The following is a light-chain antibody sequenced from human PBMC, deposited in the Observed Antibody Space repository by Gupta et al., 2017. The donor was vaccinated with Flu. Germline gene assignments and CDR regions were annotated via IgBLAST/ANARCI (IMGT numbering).Light chain of an antibody. CDR2: GAS. J-gene: IGKJ1*01. CDR3: QQSYRRWT. CDR1: QTIDHL. V-gene: IGKV1-39*01. Sequence: DIQLTQSPSSLSASVGDGVTITCRASQTIDHLLHWYQQKPGKATKLLIYGASPLQGVVPPRISGGGGGKYFTLTISSLQHEDVAIYYWQQSYRRWTFGQGTKVEIK.